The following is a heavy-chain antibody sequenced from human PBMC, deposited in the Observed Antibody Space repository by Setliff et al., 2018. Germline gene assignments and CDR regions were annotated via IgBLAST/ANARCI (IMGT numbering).Heavy chain of an antibody. Sequence: PSETLSLTCTVSGGSISSSYYYWGWIRQPPGKGLEWIGSIYYSGSTYYNPSLKSRVTISVDTSKNQFSLKLSSVTAADTAVYYCACLTGTNDYWGQGTLVTVSS. V-gene: IGHV4-39*01. J-gene: IGHJ4*02. CDR1: GGSISSSYYY. D-gene: IGHD1-7*01. CDR2: IYYSGST. CDR3: ACLTGTNDY.